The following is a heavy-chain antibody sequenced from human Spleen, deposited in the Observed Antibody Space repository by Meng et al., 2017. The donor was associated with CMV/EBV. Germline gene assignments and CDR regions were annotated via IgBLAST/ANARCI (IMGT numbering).Heavy chain of an antibody. J-gene: IGHJ5*02. V-gene: IGHV1-69*02. D-gene: IGHD2-2*02. CDR2: IIPFADLT. Sequence: SVKVSCKASGGSFSSYSINWVRQAPGQGLEWVGRIIPFADLTNYGQKFQGRVSITADKSTSTAFMELRSLNSEDTAVYYCARLGEYCSSTSCYRDNWFDPWGQGTLVTVSS. CDR3: ARLGEYCSSTSCYRDNWFDP. CDR1: GGSFSSYS.